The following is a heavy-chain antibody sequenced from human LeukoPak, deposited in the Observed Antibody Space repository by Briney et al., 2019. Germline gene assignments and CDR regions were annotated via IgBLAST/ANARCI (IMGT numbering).Heavy chain of an antibody. V-gene: IGHV3-74*01. J-gene: IGHJ4*02. D-gene: IGHD1-14*01. CDR3: ARSNQADDY. Sequence: GGSLRLSCAASGFTFGSYWMHWVRQVPGKGLVWVARINPGGSSITYADSVKGRFTISRDNAKNTLYLQMDSLRAEDTGVYYRARSNQADDYWGQGTLVTVSS. CDR1: GFTFGSYW. CDR2: INPGGSSI.